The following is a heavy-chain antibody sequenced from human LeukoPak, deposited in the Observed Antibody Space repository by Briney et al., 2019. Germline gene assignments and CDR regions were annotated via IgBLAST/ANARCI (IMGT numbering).Heavy chain of an antibody. D-gene: IGHD5-18*01. J-gene: IGHJ4*02. CDR3: ARGKGYSYGSPLGYFDY. CDR2: INHSGST. CDR1: GGSFSVYY. Sequence: PSDTLTLTCAVYGGSFSVYYWSWIRQPPGKGLEWVGEINHSGSTNYNPPLKSRVTISVDTSKTQFSLKLSSVTAADTAVYYWARGKGYSYGSPLGYFDYCGQGTLVTVSS. V-gene: IGHV4-34*01.